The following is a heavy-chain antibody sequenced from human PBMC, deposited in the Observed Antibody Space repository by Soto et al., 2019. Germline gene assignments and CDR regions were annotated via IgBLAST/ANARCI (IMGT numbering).Heavy chain of an antibody. J-gene: IGHJ4*02. D-gene: IGHD3-9*01. CDR1: GFTFSSYA. Sequence: SLRLSCAASGFTFSSYAMHWVRQAPGKGLEWVAVISYDGSNKYYADSVKGRFTISRDNSKNTLYLQMNSLRAEDTAVYYCARSVGYYDILTGLDYWGQGTLVTVSS. CDR2: ISYDGSNK. V-gene: IGHV3-30-3*01. CDR3: ARSVGYYDILTGLDY.